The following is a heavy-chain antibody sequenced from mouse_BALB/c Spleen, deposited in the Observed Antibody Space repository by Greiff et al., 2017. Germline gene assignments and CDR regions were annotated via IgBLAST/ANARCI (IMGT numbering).Heavy chain of an antibody. V-gene: IGHV1S127*01. Sequence: QVQLQQPGAELVKPGASVKMSCKASGYTFTSYWMHWVKQRPGQGLEWIGVIDPSDSYTSYNQKFKGKATLTVDTSSSTAYMQLSSLTSEDSAVYYWTRSGNDYDRGYFDYWGQGTTLTVSS. CDR2: IDPSDSYT. J-gene: IGHJ2*01. D-gene: IGHD2-4*01. CDR1: GYTFTSYW. CDR3: TRSGNDYDRGYFDY.